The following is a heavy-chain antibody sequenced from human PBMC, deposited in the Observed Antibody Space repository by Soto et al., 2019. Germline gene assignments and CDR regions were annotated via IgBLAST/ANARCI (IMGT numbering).Heavy chain of an antibody. D-gene: IGHD5-18*01. CDR1: GFTFSSYS. CDR3: ARDREDTAMVTGQDY. J-gene: IGHJ4*02. Sequence: GGSRRLSCAASGFTFSSYSMNWVRQGRRKGLEWVSYISSTSTIYDADSVKGRFTISRDNAKNSLYLQMNSLRDEDTAVYYCARDREDTAMVTGQDYWGQGTLVTVSS. CDR2: ISSTSTI. V-gene: IGHV3-48*02.